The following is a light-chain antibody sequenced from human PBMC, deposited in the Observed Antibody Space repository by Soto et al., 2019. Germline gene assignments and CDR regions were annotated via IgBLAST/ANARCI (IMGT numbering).Light chain of an antibody. V-gene: IGKV3-20*01. J-gene: IGKJ2*01. CDR2: GSS. CDR3: QQYGSSPPYT. Sequence: EVVLTQSPGTLSLSPGERATLSCRARQSVSNNYVAWYQQKPGQAPTLLIFGSSDRATGIPDRFSGSGSGTDFTLTISRLEPEDFAVYYCQQYGSSPPYTFGQGTKLEIK. CDR1: QSVSNNY.